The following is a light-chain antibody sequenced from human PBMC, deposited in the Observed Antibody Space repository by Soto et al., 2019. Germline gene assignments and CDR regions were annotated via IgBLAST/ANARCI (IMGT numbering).Light chain of an antibody. Sequence: QLTQFPASLSASVGDSVTITCRASQGVSSHLAWHQQKPGKAPKLLIYEVSTLQSGVPSRFSGSGSGTDFTLTISSLQPEDFATYYCQHLNSYPITFGQGTRLEIK. J-gene: IGKJ5*01. CDR1: QGVSSH. V-gene: IGKV1-9*01. CDR2: EVS. CDR3: QHLNSYPIT.